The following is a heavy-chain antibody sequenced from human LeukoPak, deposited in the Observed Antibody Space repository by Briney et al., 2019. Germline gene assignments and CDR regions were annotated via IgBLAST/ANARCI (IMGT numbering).Heavy chain of an antibody. CDR2: IYYSGST. Sequence: SETLSLTCTVYGGSISSSSYYWGWLRQPPGQGLEWIGSIYYSGSTYYNPSLKSRVTISVDTSKNQFSLKLSSVTAADTAVYYCARLQSWGGYYYYYMDVWGKGTTVTVSS. CDR1: GGSISSSSYY. D-gene: IGHD3-16*01. V-gene: IGHV4-39*01. CDR3: ARLQSWGGYYYYYMDV. J-gene: IGHJ6*03.